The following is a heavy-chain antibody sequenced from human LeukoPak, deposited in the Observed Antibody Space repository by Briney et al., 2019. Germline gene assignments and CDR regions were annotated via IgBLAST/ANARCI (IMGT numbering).Heavy chain of an antibody. CDR2: INQGGNEK. J-gene: IGHJ4*02. D-gene: IGHD3-16*01. CDR1: EFTFATYW. V-gene: IGHV3-7*01. Sequence: GGSLRLSCAASEFTFATYWMTWVRQAPGKGLEWVANINQGGNEKHYVDSVRGRFTISRDNARNSVFLQMNGQRADDTAVYYCARDRGGANDFWGQGSLVTVAS. CDR3: ARDRGGANDF.